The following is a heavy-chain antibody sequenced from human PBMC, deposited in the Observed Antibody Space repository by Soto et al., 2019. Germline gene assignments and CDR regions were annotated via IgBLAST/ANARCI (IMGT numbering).Heavy chain of an antibody. CDR3: ARAVHTAMADPRDAFDI. V-gene: IGHV1-69*02. J-gene: IGHJ3*02. Sequence: QVQLVQSGAEVKKPGSSVKVSCKASGGTFSSYTISWVRQAPGQGLEWMGRIIPILGIANYAQKFQGRVTITADKSTRTAYMELSSLRSEDTAVYYCARAVHTAMADPRDAFDIWGQGTMVTVSS. CDR2: IIPILGIA. D-gene: IGHD5-18*01. CDR1: GGTFSSYT.